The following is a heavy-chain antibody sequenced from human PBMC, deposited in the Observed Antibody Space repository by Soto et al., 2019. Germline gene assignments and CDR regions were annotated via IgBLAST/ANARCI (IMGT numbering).Heavy chain of an antibody. CDR1: GGTFSSYA. Sequence: SVKVSCKASGGTFSSYAISWVRQAPGQGLEWMGGIIPIFGTANYAQKFQGRVTVTADESTSTAYMELSSLRSEDTAVYYCARSTLTALPDYYGMDVWGQGTTVTVSS. CDR2: IIPIFGTA. V-gene: IGHV1-69*13. J-gene: IGHJ6*02. D-gene: IGHD2-2*01. CDR3: ARSTLTALPDYYGMDV.